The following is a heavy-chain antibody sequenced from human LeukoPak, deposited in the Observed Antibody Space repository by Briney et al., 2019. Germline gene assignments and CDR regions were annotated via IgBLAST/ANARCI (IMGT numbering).Heavy chain of an antibody. V-gene: IGHV1-2*02. CDR2: INPNSGGT. CDR1: GYTFTGYY. CDR3: AGVWSYQGRFLEWSLYYFDY. Sequence: ASVKVSCKASGYTFTGYYMHWVRQAPGQGLEWMGWINPNSGGTNYAQKFQGRVTMTRDTSISTAYMELSRLRSDDTAVYYCAGVWSYQGRFLEWSLYYFDYWGQGTLVTVSS. J-gene: IGHJ4*02. D-gene: IGHD3-3*01.